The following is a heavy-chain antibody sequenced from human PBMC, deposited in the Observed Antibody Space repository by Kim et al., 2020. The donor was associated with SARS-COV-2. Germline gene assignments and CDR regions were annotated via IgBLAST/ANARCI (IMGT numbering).Heavy chain of an antibody. Sequence: GRFTISRDNSKNTLYLQTNSLRAEDTAVYYCAKDNIQWLVPDYYYYYGMDVWGQGTTVTVSS. V-gene: IGHV3-23*01. J-gene: IGHJ6*02. D-gene: IGHD6-19*01. CDR3: AKDNIQWLVPDYYYYYGMDV.